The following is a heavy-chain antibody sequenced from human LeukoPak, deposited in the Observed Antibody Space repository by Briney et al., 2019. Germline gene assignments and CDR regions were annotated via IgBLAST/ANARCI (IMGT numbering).Heavy chain of an antibody. CDR1: GGSISSSNW. CDR2: IYHSGST. Sequence: SETLSLTCAVSGGSISSSNWWSWVRQPPGKGLEWIGEIYHSGSTNYNPSLKSRVTISVDKSKNQFSLKLSSVTAADTAVYYCARVPYSSSWSYYGIDVWGQGTTVTVSS. J-gene: IGHJ6*02. V-gene: IGHV4-4*02. CDR3: ARVPYSSSWSYYGIDV. D-gene: IGHD6-13*01.